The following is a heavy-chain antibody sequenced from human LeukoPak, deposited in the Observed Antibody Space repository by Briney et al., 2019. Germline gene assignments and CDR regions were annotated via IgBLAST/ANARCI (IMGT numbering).Heavy chain of an antibody. CDR1: GFTFSSYS. Sequence: GGSLRLSCAASGFTFSSYSMNWVRQAPGKGLEWVSSISSSSSYIYYADSVKGRFTISRDNAKNSLYLQMNSLRAEDTAVYYCARGAPIRVAVAATFDPWGQGTLVTVPS. V-gene: IGHV3-21*01. J-gene: IGHJ5*02. CDR3: ARGAPIRVAVAATFDP. CDR2: ISSSSSYI. D-gene: IGHD6-19*01.